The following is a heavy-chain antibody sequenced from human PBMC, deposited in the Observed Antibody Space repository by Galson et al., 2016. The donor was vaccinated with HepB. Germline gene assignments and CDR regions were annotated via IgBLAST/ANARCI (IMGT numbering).Heavy chain of an antibody. V-gene: IGHV3-9*01. J-gene: IGHJ4*02. CDR2: ITWNSGRI. CDR3: AKDIGAGHNFGLSPNY. Sequence: SLRLSCAASGFTFNEYAMHWVRQAPGNGLEWVSGITWNSGRIGYADSVRGRFTLSRDSSKNSLYLQMNRLRVEDTAFYYCAKDIGAGHNFGLSPNYWGQGTLVTVSS. D-gene: IGHD1-1*01. CDR1: GFTFNEYA.